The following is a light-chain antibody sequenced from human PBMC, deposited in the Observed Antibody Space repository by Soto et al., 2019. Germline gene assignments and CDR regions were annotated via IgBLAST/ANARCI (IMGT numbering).Light chain of an antibody. CDR3: AAWDDSRSGRV. J-gene: IGLJ3*02. CDR1: GSNIGPNY. V-gene: IGLV1-47*02. CDR2: NND. Sequence: QSVLTQPPPASGTPGQRVTMSCSGSGSNIGPNYVYWFQQFPGTAPKLLIYNNDQRPSGVPDRFSGSKSGTSASLDISGLRSEDEADYYCAAWDDSRSGRVFGGGTKLTVL.